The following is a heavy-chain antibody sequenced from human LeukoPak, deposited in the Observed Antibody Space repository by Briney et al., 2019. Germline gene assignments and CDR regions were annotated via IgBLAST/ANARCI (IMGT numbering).Heavy chain of an antibody. CDR1: GGSISSYY. CDR2: IYYSGST. D-gene: IGHD4-23*01. J-gene: IGHJ3*01. Sequence: SETLSLTCTVSGGSISSYYWSWIRQPPGKGLEWIGFIYYSGSTNYNPPLKSRVTISVDTSKNQFSLKLSSVTAADTAVYYCARPSLDYGGIDAFDFWGQGTLVTVSS. V-gene: IGHV4-59*08. CDR3: ARPSLDYGGIDAFDF.